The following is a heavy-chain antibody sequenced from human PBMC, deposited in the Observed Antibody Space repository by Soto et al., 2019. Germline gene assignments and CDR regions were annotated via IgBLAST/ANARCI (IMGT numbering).Heavy chain of an antibody. Sequence: SETLSLTCTVSGGSISSSSYYWGWIRQPPGKGLEWIGSIYYSGSTYYNPSLKSRVTISVDTSKNQFSLKLSSVTAADTAVYYCARQNRGYSYGINGYYYGMDVWGQGTTVTVSS. V-gene: IGHV4-39*01. D-gene: IGHD5-18*01. CDR2: IYYSGST. CDR1: GGSISSSSYY. J-gene: IGHJ6*02. CDR3: ARQNRGYSYGINGYYYGMDV.